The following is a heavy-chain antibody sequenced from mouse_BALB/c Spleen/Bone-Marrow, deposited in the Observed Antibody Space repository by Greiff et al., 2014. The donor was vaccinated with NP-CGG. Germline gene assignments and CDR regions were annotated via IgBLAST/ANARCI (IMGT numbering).Heavy chain of an antibody. Sequence: LVESGAELVRPGSSVKISCKASGYPFSSYWMSWVKQRPGQGLEWIGQIYPGDGETNYNGKFKGNATLTADKSSSTAYMQPTSLTSEDSAVYFCARKYGDYWGQGTTLTVSS. V-gene: IGHV1-80*01. J-gene: IGHJ2*01. D-gene: IGHD2-10*02. CDR2: IYPGDGET. CDR1: GYPFSSYW. CDR3: ARKYGDY.